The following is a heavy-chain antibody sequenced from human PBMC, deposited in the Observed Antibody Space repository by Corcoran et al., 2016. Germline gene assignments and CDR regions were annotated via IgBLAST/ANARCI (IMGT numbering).Heavy chain of an antibody. CDR2: INHSGST. Sequence: QVQLQQWGAGLLKPSETLSLTCAVYGGSFSGYYWSWIRQPPGKGLEWIGEINHSGSTNYNPSLKSRVTISVDTSKNQFSLKLSSVTAADTAVYYGARSGEQAAGTDDDAFDIWGQGTMVTVSS. CDR3: ARSGEQAAGTDDDAFDI. CDR1: GGSFSGYY. V-gene: IGHV4-34*01. D-gene: IGHD6-13*01. J-gene: IGHJ3*02.